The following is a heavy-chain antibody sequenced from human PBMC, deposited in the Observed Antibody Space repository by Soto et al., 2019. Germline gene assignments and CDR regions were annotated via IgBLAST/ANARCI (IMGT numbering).Heavy chain of an antibody. V-gene: IGHV2-26*01. CDR2: IFSNDEK. J-gene: IGHJ4*02. CDR1: GFSLSNARMG. CDR3: ARVYFDWSRPLDY. Sequence: QVTLKESGPVLVKPTETLTLTCTVSGFSLSNARMGVSWIRQPPGKALEWLAHIFSNDEKSYSTSLKSRITISKDTSKSQVVLTMTNMDPVDTATYYCARVYFDWSRPLDYWGQGTLVTVSS. D-gene: IGHD3-9*01.